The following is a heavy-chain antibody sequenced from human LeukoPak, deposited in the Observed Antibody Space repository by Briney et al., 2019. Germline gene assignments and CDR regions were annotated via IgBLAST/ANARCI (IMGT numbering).Heavy chain of an antibody. V-gene: IGHV3-49*03. CDR2: IRSKAYGGTT. Sequence: PGGSLRLSCTASGFTFGDYAMSWFRQAPGKGLEWVGFIRSKAYGGTTEYAASVKGRFTISRDDSKSIAYLHMNSLKTEDTAVYYCTRPFSGIAVAGTGFDYWGQGTLVTVSS. D-gene: IGHD6-19*01. CDR1: GFTFGDYA. CDR3: TRPFSGIAVAGTGFDY. J-gene: IGHJ4*02.